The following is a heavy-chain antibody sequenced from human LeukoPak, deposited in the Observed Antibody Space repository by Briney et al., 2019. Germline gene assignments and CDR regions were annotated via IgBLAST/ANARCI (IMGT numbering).Heavy chain of an antibody. CDR3: AKATSPVHSRNWFDS. CDR2: ISGSGTNT. J-gene: IGHJ5*01. Sequence: GGSLRLSCATSGFTFTDHYMDWVRQAPGKGLEWVSSISGSGTNTDYADSVRGRFTISRDNSKNTVNVQMNSLRAEDTAVYYCAKATSPVHSRNWFDSWGQGTLVTVSS. V-gene: IGHV3-23*01. D-gene: IGHD6-13*01. CDR1: GFTFTDHY.